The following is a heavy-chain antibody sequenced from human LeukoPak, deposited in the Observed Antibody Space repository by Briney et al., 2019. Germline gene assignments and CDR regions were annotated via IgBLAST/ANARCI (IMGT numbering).Heavy chain of an antibody. V-gene: IGHV4-38-2*02. CDR1: GYSISSGYY. CDR3: ARGGGIAAAGPTFDY. D-gene: IGHD6-13*01. Sequence: PSETLSLTCTVSGYSISSGYYWGWIRQPPGKGLEWIGSIYHSGSTYYNPSLKSRVTISVDTSKNQLSLKLSSVTAADTAVYYCARGGGIAAAGPTFDYWGQGTLVTVSS. CDR2: IYHSGST. J-gene: IGHJ4*02.